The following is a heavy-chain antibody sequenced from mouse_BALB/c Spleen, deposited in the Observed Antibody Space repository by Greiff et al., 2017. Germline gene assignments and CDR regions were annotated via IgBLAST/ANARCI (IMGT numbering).Heavy chain of an antibody. CDR1: GFTFSDFY. D-gene: IGHD3-3*01. J-gene: IGHJ1*01. CDR3: ARDGGLGLPYWYFDV. CDR2: SRNKANDYTT. Sequence: DVKLVESGGGLVQPGGSLRLSCATSGFTFSDFYMEWVRQPPGKRLEWIAASRNKANDYTTEYSASVKGRFIVSRDTSQSILYLQMNALRAEDTAIYYCARDGGLGLPYWYFDVWGAGTTVTVSS. V-gene: IGHV7-1*02.